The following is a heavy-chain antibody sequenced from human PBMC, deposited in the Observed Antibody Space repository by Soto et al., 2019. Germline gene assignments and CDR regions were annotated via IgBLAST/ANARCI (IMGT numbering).Heavy chain of an antibody. CDR1: GFTFSSYA. Sequence: GGSLRLSCAASGFTFSSYAMSWVRQAPGKGLEWVSAISGSGGSTYYADSVKGRFTISRDNSKNTLYLQMNSLRAEDTAVYYCAKDRGYSGYDFWYFDYWGQGTLVTVSS. D-gene: IGHD5-12*01. J-gene: IGHJ4*02. CDR2: ISGSGGST. V-gene: IGHV3-23*01. CDR3: AKDRGYSGYDFWYFDY.